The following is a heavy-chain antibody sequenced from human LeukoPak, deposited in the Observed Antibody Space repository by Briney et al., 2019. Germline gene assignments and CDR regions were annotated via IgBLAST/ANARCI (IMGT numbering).Heavy chain of an antibody. J-gene: IGHJ4*02. CDR1: GFTSSSYG. CDR2: ISGSGGNT. D-gene: IGHD5-24*01. CDR3: AKDPERWLQLRLGFSD. Sequence: GGSLRLSCAASGFTSSSYGMSWVRQAPGKGLEWVSGISGSGGNTYYADSVKGRFTISRDNSKNTLYLQMNSLRAEDTAVYYCAKDPERWLQLRLGFSDWGQGTLVTVSS. V-gene: IGHV3-23*01.